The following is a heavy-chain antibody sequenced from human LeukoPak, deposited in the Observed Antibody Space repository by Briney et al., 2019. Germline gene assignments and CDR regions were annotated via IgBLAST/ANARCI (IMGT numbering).Heavy chain of an antibody. CDR3: ASSQWVAPGSH. D-gene: IGHD6-19*01. V-gene: IGHV4-59*08. CDR2: VYHSGSS. J-gene: IGHJ4*02. CDR1: GGSIYTYY. Sequence: PSETLSLTCTVSGGSIYTYYWSWIRQPPGKGLEWIGYVYHSGSSNYNPPLKSRVTISEDTSNNQISLKLSFVTAADTAVYYCASSQWVAPGSHWGQGTLVTVSS.